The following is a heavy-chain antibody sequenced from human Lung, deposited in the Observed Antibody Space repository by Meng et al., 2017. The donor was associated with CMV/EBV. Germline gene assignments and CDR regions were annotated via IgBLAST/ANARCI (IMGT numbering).Heavy chain of an antibody. Sequence: ASVKVFCNASGDTFTGYNIHWVRQAPGQGLEWMGWINPHSGDTKYAQKFQGRVTLITDTSINTAYMEVSRLKSDDTAVFLCARLFHTSLGTNYYYGMDVWGLGTTVTVSS. CDR1: GDTFTGYN. J-gene: IGHJ6*02. CDR3: ARLFHTSLGTNYYYGMDV. CDR2: INPHSGDT. V-gene: IGHV1-2*02. D-gene: IGHD3-10*01.